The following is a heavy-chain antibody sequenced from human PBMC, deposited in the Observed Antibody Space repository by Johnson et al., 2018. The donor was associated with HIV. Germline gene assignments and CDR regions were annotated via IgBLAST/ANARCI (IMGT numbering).Heavy chain of an antibody. CDR3: ARGLSSGYSGYAFDI. CDR1: GFIFSSYW. V-gene: IGHV3-30*02. CDR2: IRYDGSNK. J-gene: IGHJ3*02. Sequence: QVQLVESGGGLVQPGGSLRLSCAASGFIFSSYWMHWVRQAPGKGLEWVAFIRYDGSNKYYADSVKGRFTISRDNSKNTLYLQMNSLRAGDTAVYYCARGLSSGYSGYAFDIWGQGTMVTVSS. D-gene: IGHD3-22*01.